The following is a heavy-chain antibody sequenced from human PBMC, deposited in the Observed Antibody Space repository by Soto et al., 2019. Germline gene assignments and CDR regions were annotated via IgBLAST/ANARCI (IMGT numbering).Heavy chain of an antibody. CDR1: GGTFSSYA. CDR2: IIPIFGTA. D-gene: IGHD3-3*01. Sequence: SVKVSCKASGGTFSSYAISWVRQAPGQGLEWMGGIIPIFGTANYAQKFQGRVTITADESTSTAYMELSSLRSEDTAVYYCARARATPPYYDFWSGYRYGMDGWGQGITVTVSS. V-gene: IGHV1-69*13. CDR3: ARARATPPYYDFWSGYRYGMDG. J-gene: IGHJ6*02.